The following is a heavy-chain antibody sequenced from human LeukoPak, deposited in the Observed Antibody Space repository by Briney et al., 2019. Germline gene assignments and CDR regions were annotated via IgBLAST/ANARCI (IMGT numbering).Heavy chain of an antibody. CDR1: GFTFSSYA. D-gene: IGHD6-19*01. J-gene: IGHJ4*02. Sequence: PGGSLRLSCAASGFTFSSYAMHWVRQAPGKGLEWVAVISYDGSNKYYADSVKGRFTISRDNSKNTLYLQMNSLRAEDTAVYYCAKYLRYSSGWYSIDYWGQGTLVTVSS. CDR3: AKYLRYSSGWYSIDY. V-gene: IGHV3-30*04. CDR2: ISYDGSNK.